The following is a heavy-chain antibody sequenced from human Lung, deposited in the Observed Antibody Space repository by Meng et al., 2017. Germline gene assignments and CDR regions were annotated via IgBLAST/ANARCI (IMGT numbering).Heavy chain of an antibody. J-gene: IGHJ4*02. V-gene: IGHV4-34*01. CDR2: INHSGST. D-gene: IGHD4-11*01. Sequence: QVPSQRWGAGLLKPSAPLSLTCVVSGGSFSDYYWSWIRQPPGKGLEWIGEINHSGSTNYNPSLESRATISVDTSQNNLSLKLSSVTAADSAVYYCARGPTTMAHDFDYWGQGTLVTVSS. CDR3: ARGPTTMAHDFDY. CDR1: GGSFSDYY.